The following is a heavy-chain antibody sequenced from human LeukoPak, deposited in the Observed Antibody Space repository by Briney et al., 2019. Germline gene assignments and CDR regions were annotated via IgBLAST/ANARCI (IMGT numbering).Heavy chain of an antibody. V-gene: IGHV3-23*01. J-gene: IGHJ3*02. CDR2: ISAGGGST. D-gene: IGHD3-10*01. Sequence: GGSLRLSCAASGFTFSSYALTWVRQAPGKGLEWVSGISAGGGSTYYADSVNGRFTISRDNSRNTLDLQMNSLRDDDTAVYYCARAPSGGAVRALDIWGQGTMVTVSS. CDR3: ARAPSGGAVRALDI. CDR1: GFTFSSYA.